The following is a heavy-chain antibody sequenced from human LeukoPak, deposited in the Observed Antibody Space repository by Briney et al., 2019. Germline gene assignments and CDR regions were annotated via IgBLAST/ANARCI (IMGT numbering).Heavy chain of an antibody. V-gene: IGHV4-39*01. D-gene: IGHD1-26*01. CDR3: AKSGGYGLIGY. Sequence: PSETLSLTCAVSGASISSTPYYWGWIRQPPGKGLEWIGNIYYTGSTYYNASLQSRVTISIDTSKNQFSLRLNSVTAADTAMYYCAKSGGYGLIGYWGQGTLVTVSS. CDR2: IYYTGST. J-gene: IGHJ4*02. CDR1: GASISSTPYY.